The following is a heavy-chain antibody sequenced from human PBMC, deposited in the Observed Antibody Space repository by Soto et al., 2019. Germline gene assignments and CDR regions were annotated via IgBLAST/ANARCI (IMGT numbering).Heavy chain of an antibody. D-gene: IGHD6-13*01. J-gene: IGHJ4*02. V-gene: IGHV4-39*01. Sequence: QLQLQESGPGLVKPSETLSLTCTVSGGSISSSSYYWGWIRQPPGKGLEWIGSIYYSGSTYYNPSLKSRVTRRVDTPRIHSPLKLSSVTAADRAVYYCARTGQQLDSYFDYWGQGTLVTVSS. CDR3: ARTGQQLDSYFDY. CDR1: GGSISSSSYY. CDR2: IYYSGST.